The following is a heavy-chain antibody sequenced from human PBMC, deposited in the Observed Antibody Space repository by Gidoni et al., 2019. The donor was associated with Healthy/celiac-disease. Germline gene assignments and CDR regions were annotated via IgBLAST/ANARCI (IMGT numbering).Heavy chain of an antibody. CDR1: GFTFDDYA. J-gene: IGHJ4*02. CDR3: AKDKRGYYDSSGYDY. CDR2: ISWNSGSI. D-gene: IGHD3-22*01. V-gene: IGHV3-9*01. Sequence: EVQLVESGGGLVQPGRSLRLSCAASGFTFDDYAMHWVRQAPGKGLECVSGISWNSGSIGYADSVKGRFTISRDNAKNSLYLQMNSLRAEDTALYYCAKDKRGYYDSSGYDYWGQGTLVTVSS.